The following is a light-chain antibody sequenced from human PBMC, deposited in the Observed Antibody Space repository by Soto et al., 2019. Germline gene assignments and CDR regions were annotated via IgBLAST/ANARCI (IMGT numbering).Light chain of an antibody. V-gene: IGKV3-15*01. CDR1: QSVGNN. CDR3: KQYNGWQIP. J-gene: IGKJ5*01. Sequence: EIVMTQSPGTLSVVPGQRVTLSCRASQSVGNNLAWHQQKPGQAPRLIIYGAYTRATGLQDRFSGSGSGTEFTLTISSMQSEDFAVYYCKQYNGWQIPFGTGQRLELK. CDR2: GAY.